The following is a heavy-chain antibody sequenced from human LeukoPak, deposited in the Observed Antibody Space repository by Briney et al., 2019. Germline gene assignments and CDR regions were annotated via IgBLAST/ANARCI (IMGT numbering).Heavy chain of an antibody. CDR1: GFTFSSYG. V-gene: IGHV3-30*02. CDR3: AKAGCSGGSCYVYLDH. J-gene: IGHJ4*02. D-gene: IGHD2-15*01. Sequence: QAGGSLRLSCAASGFTFSSYGMHWVRQAPGKGLEWVAVIWYDGSNKYCADSVKGRITISRDNSKNTLYLQMNSLRAEDTAVYYCAKAGCSGGSCYVYLDHWGQGTLVTVSS. CDR2: IWYDGSNK.